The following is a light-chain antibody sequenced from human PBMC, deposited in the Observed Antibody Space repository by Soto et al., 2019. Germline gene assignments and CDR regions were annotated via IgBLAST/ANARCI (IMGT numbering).Light chain of an antibody. Sequence: DIVMTQSPDSLAVSLGERATINCKSSQSVLYRSNNKNYLAWYQQKPGQPPKLLIYWASTRESGVPDRFSGSASGTDFTLTISSLQAEDVAVYYCQQYYSTPWTFGHGTKVEIK. CDR3: QQYYSTPWT. CDR1: QSVLYRSNNKNY. CDR2: WAS. J-gene: IGKJ1*01. V-gene: IGKV4-1*01.